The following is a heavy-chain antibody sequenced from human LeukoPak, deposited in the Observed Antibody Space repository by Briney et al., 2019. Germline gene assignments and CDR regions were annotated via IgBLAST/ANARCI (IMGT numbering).Heavy chain of an antibody. CDR1: GGTFSSYA. Sequence: ASVTVSCKASGGTFSSYAISWVRQAPGQGLEWMGGIIPIFGTANYAQKLQGRVTMTTDTSTSTAYMELRSLRSDDTAVYYCARVRTTANDAFDIWGQGTMVTVSS. J-gene: IGHJ3*02. V-gene: IGHV1-69*05. D-gene: IGHD1-1*01. CDR2: IIPIFGTA. CDR3: ARVRTTANDAFDI.